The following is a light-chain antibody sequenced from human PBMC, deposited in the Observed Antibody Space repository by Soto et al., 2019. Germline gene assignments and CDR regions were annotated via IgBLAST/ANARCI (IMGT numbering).Light chain of an antibody. J-gene: IGKJ1*01. CDR2: KAS. V-gene: IGKV1-5*03. Sequence: DIQMTQSPSTLSASVGDRVTITCRASQSISSWLAWYQQKPGKAPKLLIYKASSLESGVPSRFSGRGSGTEFTLTISSLQPDDFATYYCQGYNSYPWTFGQGTKVEIK. CDR3: QGYNSYPWT. CDR1: QSISSW.